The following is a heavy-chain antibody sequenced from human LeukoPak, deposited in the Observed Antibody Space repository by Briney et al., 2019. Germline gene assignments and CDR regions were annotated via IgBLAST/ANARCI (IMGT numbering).Heavy chain of an antibody. V-gene: IGHV5-51*01. D-gene: IGHD3-22*01. Sequence: GESLKISCKGSGYSFTSYWIGWVRQMPGKGLEWMGIIYPGDSDTGYSPSFQGQVTISADKSISTAYLQWSSLKASDTAMYYCARLRDYYDSSGYFDYWGQGTLVTVSS. CDR2: IYPGDSDT. CDR1: GYSFTSYW. CDR3: ARLRDYYDSSGYFDY. J-gene: IGHJ4*02.